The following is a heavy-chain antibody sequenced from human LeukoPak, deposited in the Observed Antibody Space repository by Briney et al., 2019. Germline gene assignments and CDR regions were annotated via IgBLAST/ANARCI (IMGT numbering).Heavy chain of an antibody. D-gene: IGHD3-9*01. CDR2: IYYSGST. Sequence: ASETLSLTCTVSGGSISSYYWSWIRQPPGKGLEWIGYIYYSGSTNYNPSLKSRVTISVDTSKNQFSLKLSSVTAADTAVYYCARGRFDYDILTGYYSGYYYYYYMDVWGKGTTVTISS. J-gene: IGHJ6*03. CDR1: GGSISSYY. V-gene: IGHV4-59*01. CDR3: ARGRFDYDILTGYYSGYYYYYYMDV.